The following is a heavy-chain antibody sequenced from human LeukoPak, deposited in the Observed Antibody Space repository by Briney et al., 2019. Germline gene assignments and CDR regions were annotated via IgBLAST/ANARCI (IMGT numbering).Heavy chain of an antibody. CDR1: GGSISSGSYY. D-gene: IGHD3-10*01. J-gene: IGHJ4*02. Sequence: SETLSLTCTVSGGSISSGSYYWSWIRQPAGKGLEWIGRIYTSGSTNYNPSLKSRVTISVDTSKNQFSLKLSSVTAADTAVYYCARGRGRITMVRGVKADRGNFDYWGQGTLVTVSS. V-gene: IGHV4-61*02. CDR3: ARGRGRITMVRGVKADRGNFDY. CDR2: IYTSGST.